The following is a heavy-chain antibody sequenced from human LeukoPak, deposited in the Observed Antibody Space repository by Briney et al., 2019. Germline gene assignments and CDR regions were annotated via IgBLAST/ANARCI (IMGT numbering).Heavy chain of an antibody. D-gene: IGHD6-13*01. CDR1: GGSISSYY. CDR2: IYYSGST. J-gene: IGHJ6*03. Sequence: SETLSLTCTVSGGSISSYYWSWIRQPPGKGLEWIGYIYYSGSTNYNPSLKSRVTISVDTSKNQFSLKLSSVTAADTAVYYCAREIVASGTFYYYYMDVWGKGTTVTVSS. V-gene: IGHV4-59*01. CDR3: AREIVASGTFYYYYMDV.